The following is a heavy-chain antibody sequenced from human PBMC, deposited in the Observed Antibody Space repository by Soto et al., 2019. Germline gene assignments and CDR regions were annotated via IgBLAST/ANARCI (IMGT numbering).Heavy chain of an antibody. D-gene: IGHD6-6*01. V-gene: IGHV3-23*01. Sequence: EGQLLESGGGLVQPGGSLRLSCADSGISFSNNAMSWVRQAPGKGLEWVSAINGSGDYVYYADSVKGRFTISRDNSKKTVFLQMNSLGAEDTDLYYCRQSSSSRPDFSYRMDVWGQGTTVTVSS. CDR3: RQSSSSRPDFSYRMDV. CDR2: INGSGDYV. CDR1: GISFSNNA. J-gene: IGHJ6*02.